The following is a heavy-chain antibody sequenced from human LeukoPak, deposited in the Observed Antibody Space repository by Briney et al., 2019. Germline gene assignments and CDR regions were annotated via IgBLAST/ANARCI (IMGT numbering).Heavy chain of an antibody. CDR3: ARGRVIHYYYYYYMDV. Sequence: ASVKVSCKASGYTFTGYYMHWVRQAPGQGLEWMGWINPNSGGTNYAQQFQGRLTMTRDTSISTAYMELSRLRSDDTAVYYCARGRVIHYYYYYYMDVWGKGTTVTVSS. V-gene: IGHV1-2*02. D-gene: IGHD2-21*01. CDR2: INPNSGGT. CDR1: GYTFTGYY. J-gene: IGHJ6*03.